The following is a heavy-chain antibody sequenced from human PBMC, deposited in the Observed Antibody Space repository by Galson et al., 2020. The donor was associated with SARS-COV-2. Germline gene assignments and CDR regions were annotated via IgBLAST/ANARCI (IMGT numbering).Heavy chain of an antibody. V-gene: IGHV3-33*08. CDR1: GFTFSTHD. Sequence: GESLRLTCAASGFTFSTHDMHWVRHAPAKGLEWVAVISYDGTNTDYTASVKGRFTISRDNSKNTLYLQMNSLRAEDTAVYYCARVVLRSWALDYWGQGTLVTVSS. J-gene: IGHJ4*02. CDR3: ARVVLRSWALDY. CDR2: ISYDGTNT. D-gene: IGHD3-22*01.